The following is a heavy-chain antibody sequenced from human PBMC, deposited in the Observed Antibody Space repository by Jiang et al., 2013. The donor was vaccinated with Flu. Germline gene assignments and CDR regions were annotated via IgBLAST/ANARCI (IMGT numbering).Heavy chain of an antibody. CDR1: GGSISSSSYS. CDR3: AKRGIAVAGYGYFDY. J-gene: IGHJ4*02. V-gene: IGHV4-39*07. Sequence: GPGLVKPSETLSLTCTVSGGSISSSSYSWGWIRQPPGKGLQWIGSIYYSENPYYNPSLKSGSTYYSPSLMSRVTVSVDTSKNQFSLKLSSVTAADTAVYYCAKRGIAVAGYGYFDYWGQGILVTVSS. CDR2: IYYSENPYYNPSLKSGST. D-gene: IGHD6-19*01.